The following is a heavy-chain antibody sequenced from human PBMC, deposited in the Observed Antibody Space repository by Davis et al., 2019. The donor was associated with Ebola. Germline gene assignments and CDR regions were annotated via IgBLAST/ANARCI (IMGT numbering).Heavy chain of an antibody. Sequence: GESLKIPCQGSGYTFATYCIAPLRQMDGKGHAWMGNIYPGDSDTKYSSSFQGNVTISADKSISTAYLQWSSLKASDTAMYYCARQDDFWSGYSYGMDVWGQGTTVTVAS. D-gene: IGHD3-3*01. CDR2: IYPGDSDT. CDR3: ARQDDFWSGYSYGMDV. J-gene: IGHJ6*02. V-gene: IGHV5-51*01. CDR1: GYTFATYC.